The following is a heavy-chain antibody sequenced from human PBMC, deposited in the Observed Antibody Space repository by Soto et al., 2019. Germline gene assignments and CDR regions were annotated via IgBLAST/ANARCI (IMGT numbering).Heavy chain of an antibody. V-gene: IGHV4-34*01. J-gene: IGHJ4*02. CDR2: INHSGST. Sequence: QVQLQQWGAGLLKPSETLSLTCAVYGGSFSGYYWSWIRQPPGKGLEWIGEINHSGSTNYNPSLKSRVTIAVDTSKNQFSLKLSSVTAADTAVYYCAREDYDFWSGYYGVEPIDYWGQGTLVTVSS. CDR3: AREDYDFWSGYYGVEPIDY. CDR1: GGSFSGYY. D-gene: IGHD3-3*01.